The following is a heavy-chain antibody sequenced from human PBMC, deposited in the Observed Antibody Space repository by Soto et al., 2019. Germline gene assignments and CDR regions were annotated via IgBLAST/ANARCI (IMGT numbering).Heavy chain of an antibody. CDR1: GFTSSSYA. CDR3: AKKGSGSGSYHKYPVDP. J-gene: IGHJ5*02. V-gene: IGHV3-23*01. CDR2: ISGSGAFT. D-gene: IGHD3-10*01. Sequence: GGSLRLSCAASGFTSSSYAMSWVRQAPGKGLEWVSAISGSGAFTLYADSMKGRFTVSRDNSKNTLYLQMNSLRAEDTAVYYCAKKGSGSGSYHKYPVDPWGQGTLVTVSS.